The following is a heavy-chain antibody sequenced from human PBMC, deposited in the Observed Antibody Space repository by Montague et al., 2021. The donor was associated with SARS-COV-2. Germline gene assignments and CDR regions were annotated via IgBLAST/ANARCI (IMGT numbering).Heavy chain of an antibody. D-gene: IGHD1-1*01. CDR2: IYSSGST. V-gene: IGHV4-59*01. J-gene: IGHJ4*02. CDR1: GASMSGYY. CDR3: VRAQNTCFRANCVNDFEV. Sequence: SETLSLTCTASGASMSGYYWGWVRQPPGKGPEWIGHIYSSGSTNYNPSLKSRVTTSVDTSKSQFSLRLTSVTAADTAVYYCVRAQNTCFRANCVNDFEVWGLGALVTASS.